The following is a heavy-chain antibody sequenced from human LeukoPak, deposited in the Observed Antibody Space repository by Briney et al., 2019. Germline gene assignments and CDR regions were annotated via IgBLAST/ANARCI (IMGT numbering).Heavy chain of an antibody. CDR3: ARSVLYYYDTYAFDI. CDR1: GFTVSSNY. CDR2: IYSGGST. D-gene: IGHD3-22*01. Sequence: GGSLRLSCAASGFTVSSNYMSWVRQAPGKGLEWVSVIYSGGSTYYADSVKGRFIISRDNSKNTLYLQMNGLRAEDTAVYYCARSVLYYYDTYAFDIWGQGTMVTVSS. J-gene: IGHJ3*02. V-gene: IGHV3-66*01.